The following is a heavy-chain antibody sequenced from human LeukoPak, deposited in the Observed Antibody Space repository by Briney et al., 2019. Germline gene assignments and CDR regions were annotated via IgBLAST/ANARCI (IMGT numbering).Heavy chain of an antibody. CDR3: TRDILSGWYYFDF. CDR2: IRSKRYDGAT. J-gene: IGHJ4*02. CDR1: GFTFGDYA. Sequence: GGSLRLSCTASGFTFGDYAMGWVRQAPGKGLEWVGFIRSKRYDGATEYAASVKGRFTISRDDSKSVAYLHMNSLKTEDTAIYYCTRDILSGWYYFDFWGQGTLVTVSS. V-gene: IGHV3-49*04. D-gene: IGHD6-19*01.